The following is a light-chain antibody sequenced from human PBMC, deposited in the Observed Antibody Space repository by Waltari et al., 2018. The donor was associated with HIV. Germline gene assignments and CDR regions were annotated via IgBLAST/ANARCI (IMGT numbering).Light chain of an antibody. V-gene: IGLV2-23*01. CDR3: LTYVSDSGTWK. CDR1: TIYRGICHL. CDR2: DAS. Sequence: LTQPASVSGNPRQPVRVSCHATTIYRGICHLSSWYQQHPGNAPKLLSYDASKRPSGVSSRFSGSKSGYWASLTISGLLTEDESYYYCLTYVSDSGTWKFGGGTYLTV. J-gene: IGLJ3*02.